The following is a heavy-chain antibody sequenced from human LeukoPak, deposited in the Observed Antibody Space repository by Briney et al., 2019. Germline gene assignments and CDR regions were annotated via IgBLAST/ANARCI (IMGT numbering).Heavy chain of an antibody. Sequence: ASVKVSCKASGYTFTGYYMHWVRQAPGQGLEWMGWINPNSGGTNYAQKFQGRVTMTRDTSISTAYMELSRLRSDDTAVYYCARVPLGYCSSTSCLNWFDPWGRGTLVTVSS. J-gene: IGHJ5*02. CDR2: INPNSGGT. V-gene: IGHV1-2*02. CDR1: GYTFTGYY. CDR3: ARVPLGYCSSTSCLNWFDP. D-gene: IGHD2-2*01.